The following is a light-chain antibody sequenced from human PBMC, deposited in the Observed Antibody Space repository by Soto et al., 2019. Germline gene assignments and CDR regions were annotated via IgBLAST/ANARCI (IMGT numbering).Light chain of an antibody. CDR1: QSIATSQ. Sequence: EIVLTQSPGTLPLSPGERATLFCRASQSIATSQLAWYQQKPGQAPRLLIGASTRATGIPDRFSDSGSGTDFTLTISRLEPEDFPVYYCQQFAASPRTFGQGTTVEIK. V-gene: IGKV3-20*01. J-gene: IGKJ1*01. CDR2: GAS. CDR3: QQFAASPRT.